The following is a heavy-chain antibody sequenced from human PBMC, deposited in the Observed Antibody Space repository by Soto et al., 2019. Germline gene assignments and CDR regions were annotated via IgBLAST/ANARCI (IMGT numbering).Heavy chain of an antibody. CDR3: ARGGDYGDRIAFDI. J-gene: IGHJ3*02. CDR2: IWHDGSIK. D-gene: IGHD4-17*01. V-gene: IGHV3-33*01. CDR1: GFTFSSYG. Sequence: QVQLVESGGGVVQPGRSLRLSCAASGFTFSSYGMHWVRQAPGKGLEWVAVIWHDGSIKYYADSVKGRFTISRDNSKNTLFLQMNSLRAEDTAVYYCARGGDYGDRIAFDIWGQGTMVTVSS.